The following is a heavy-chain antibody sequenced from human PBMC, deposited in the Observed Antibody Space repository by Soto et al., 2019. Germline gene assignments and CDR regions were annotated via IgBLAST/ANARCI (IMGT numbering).Heavy chain of an antibody. CDR3: ARAHDYGDYEAKGIDY. CDR1: GFTFSSHS. V-gene: IGHV3-48*02. D-gene: IGHD4-17*01. J-gene: IGHJ4*02. Sequence: EAPLVESGGGLVQPGGSLRLSCAASGFTFSSHSMNWVRQAPGKGLEWVSYISSTGSNIFYADSVQGRFTISRDNAKNSLYLQMNSLRDEDTAVYYCARAHDYGDYEAKGIDYWGQGTPVTVSS. CDR2: ISSTGSNI.